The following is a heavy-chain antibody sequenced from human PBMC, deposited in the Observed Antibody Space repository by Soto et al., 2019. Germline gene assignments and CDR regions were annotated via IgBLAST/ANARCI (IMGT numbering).Heavy chain of an antibody. CDR1: GFFFNNYD. CDR2: IGAADDP. Sequence: SLRLSCVGSGFFFNNYDMLWVRQVRGKGLEWVSAIGAADDPYYSASVKGRFIVSRDNAQKSLYLQMNNLRAADTAVYYCARAYTGQLPRRGDYYYALDVWGRGTTVTVSS. V-gene: IGHV3-13*05. J-gene: IGHJ6*02. CDR3: ARAYTGQLPRRGDYYYALDV. D-gene: IGHD2-2*01.